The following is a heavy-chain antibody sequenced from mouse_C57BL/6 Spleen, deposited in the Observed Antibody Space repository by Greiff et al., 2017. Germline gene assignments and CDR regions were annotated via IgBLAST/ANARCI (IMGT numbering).Heavy chain of an antibody. CDR1: GFTFSDYG. V-gene: IGHV5-17*01. CDR3: ASGDYYGSSLYYYAMDY. D-gene: IGHD1-1*01. CDR2: ISSGSSTI. J-gene: IGHJ4*01. Sequence: EVQVVESGGGLVKPGGSLKLSCAASGFTFSDYGMHWVRQAPEQGLEWVAYISSGSSTIYYADTVQGRFTISRDNAKNTLFLQMNSLRSEDTAMYYCASGDYYGSSLYYYAMDYWGQGTSVTGSS.